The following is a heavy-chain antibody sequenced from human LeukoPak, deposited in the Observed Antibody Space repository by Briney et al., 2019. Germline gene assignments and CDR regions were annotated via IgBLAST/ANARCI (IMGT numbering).Heavy chain of an antibody. Sequence: GGSLRLSCAASGFTLRRHGIHRVRQAPGKGLGGGAFIRSDGTYTYYTDSVKGRFTISRDNSRDTLSLQMNSLSADDTALYYCARGSRYSSNYLDAWGKGTSVTVSS. J-gene: IGHJ6*03. CDR3: ARGSRYSSNYLDA. CDR1: GFTLRRHG. D-gene: IGHD6-13*01. V-gene: IGHV3-30*02. CDR2: IRSDGTYT.